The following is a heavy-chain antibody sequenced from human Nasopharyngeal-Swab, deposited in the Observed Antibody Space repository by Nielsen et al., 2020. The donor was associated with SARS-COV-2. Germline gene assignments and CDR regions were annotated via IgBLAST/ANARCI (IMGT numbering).Heavy chain of an antibody. Sequence: WVRQAPGQGLEWMGWINPNSGGTNYAQKFQGRVTMTRDTSITTAYMDLSRLRSDDTAVYYCARDPGSSWPHYFDFWSQGTLVTVSS. CDR3: ARDPGSSWPHYFDF. J-gene: IGHJ4*02. CDR2: INPNSGGT. V-gene: IGHV1-2*02. D-gene: IGHD6-13*01.